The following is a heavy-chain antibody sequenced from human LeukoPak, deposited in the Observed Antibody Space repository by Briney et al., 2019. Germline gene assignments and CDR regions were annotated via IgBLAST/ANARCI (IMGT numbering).Heavy chain of an antibody. V-gene: IGHV4-39*01. D-gene: IGHD2-8*02. CDR1: GASMRSSSYY. J-gene: IGHJ3*02. CDR3: ARILADQNAFDI. CDR2: FYFSVTT. Sequence: SETLSLTCTVSGASMRSSSYYCACVRPPPGKGLEWVGSFYFSVTTTSNSSLKSRLTISVDTSKNQVSLQVCSVTAADTAMFYCARILADQNAFDIWGQGTMVTVSS.